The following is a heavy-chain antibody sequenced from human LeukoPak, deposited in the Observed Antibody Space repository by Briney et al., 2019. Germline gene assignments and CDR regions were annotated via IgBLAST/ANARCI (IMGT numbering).Heavy chain of an antibody. V-gene: IGHV1-69*13. D-gene: IGHD6-6*01. Sequence: ASVKVSCKASGGTFSSYAISWVRQAPGQGLEWMGGIIPIFGTANYAQKFQGRVTITADESTSTAYMELSSLRSEDTAVYYCARDAPYSSSTFDYWGQGTLVTASS. J-gene: IGHJ4*02. CDR1: GGTFSSYA. CDR3: ARDAPYSSSTFDY. CDR2: IIPIFGTA.